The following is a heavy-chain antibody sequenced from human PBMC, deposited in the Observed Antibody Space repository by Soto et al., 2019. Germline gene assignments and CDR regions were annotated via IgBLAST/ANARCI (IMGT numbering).Heavy chain of an antibody. J-gene: IGHJ5*02. Sequence: GGSLRLSCAASGFTFSSYAMHWVRQAPGKGLEWVSYISSSSSTIYYADSVKGRFTISRDNSKNTLYLQMNSLRAEDTAVYYCARDRITMIVVAPGWFDPWGQGTLVTGS. CDR1: GFTFSSYA. D-gene: IGHD3-22*01. CDR2: ISSSSSTI. V-gene: IGHV3-48*01. CDR3: ARDRITMIVVAPGWFDP.